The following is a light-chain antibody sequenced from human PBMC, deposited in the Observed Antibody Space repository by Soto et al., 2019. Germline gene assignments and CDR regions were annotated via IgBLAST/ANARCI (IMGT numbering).Light chain of an antibody. CDR2: AAS. Sequence: DIQMTQSPSSVSASVGDRVTITCRASQGITSWLAWYQQKPGKAPKLLIYAASILQSGVPSRFSGSGSGTDFTPTITGLQPEYFATYYCQQANNFPFTFGGGTKVEIK. V-gene: IGKV1D-12*01. J-gene: IGKJ4*01. CDR1: QGITSW. CDR3: QQANNFPFT.